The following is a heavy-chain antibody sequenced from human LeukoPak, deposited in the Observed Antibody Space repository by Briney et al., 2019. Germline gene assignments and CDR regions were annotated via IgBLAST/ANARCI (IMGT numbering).Heavy chain of an antibody. J-gene: IGHJ6*03. V-gene: IGHV4-30-2*02. CDR3: ARSSRDYYMDV. Sequence: SQTLSLTCTVSGGSISSGGYYWSWIRQPPGKGLEWIGYIYHSGSTYYNPSLKSRVTISVDRSKNQFSLKLSSVTAADTAVYYCARSSRDYYMDVWGKGATVTVSS. CDR1: GGSISSGGYY. D-gene: IGHD5-24*01. CDR2: IYHSGST.